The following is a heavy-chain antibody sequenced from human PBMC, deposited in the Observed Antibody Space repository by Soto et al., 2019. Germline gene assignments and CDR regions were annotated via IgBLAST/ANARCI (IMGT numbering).Heavy chain of an antibody. J-gene: IGHJ6*02. V-gene: IGHV4-39*01. CDR2: IYYSGST. CDR3: WWRSGYYSKLASKYGMDV. Sequence: QLQLQESGPGLVKPSETLSLTCTVSGGSISSSSYYWGWIRQPPGKGLEWIGSIYYSGSTYYNPSLKSRVTISVDTSKNQFSLKLSSVTAADTAVYYCWWRSGYYSKLASKYGMDVWGQGTTVTVSS. D-gene: IGHD3-3*01. CDR1: GGSISSSSYY.